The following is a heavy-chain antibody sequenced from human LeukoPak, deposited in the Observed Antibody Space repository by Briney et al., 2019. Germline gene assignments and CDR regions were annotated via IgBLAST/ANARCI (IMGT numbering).Heavy chain of an antibody. J-gene: IGHJ4*02. V-gene: IGHV3-48*03. CDR2: ISSSGSTI. CDR1: GFTFSSYE. Sequence: PGGSLRLSCAASGFTFSSYEMNWVRQAPGQGLEWVSYISSSGSTIYYADSVKGRFTISRDKAKNSLYLQMNSLRAEDTAVYYCARVQAAAESLLGLDYWGQGTLVTVSS. D-gene: IGHD6-13*01. CDR3: ARVQAAAESLLGLDY.